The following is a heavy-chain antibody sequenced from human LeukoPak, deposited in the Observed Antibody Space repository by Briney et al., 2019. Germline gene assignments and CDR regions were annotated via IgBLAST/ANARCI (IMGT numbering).Heavy chain of an antibody. V-gene: IGHV5-10-1*01. CDR1: GYSFTSYW. D-gene: IGHD6-13*01. Sequence: GESLKISCKGSGYSFTSYWINWVRQMPGKGLEWMGRIDPSDSYTNYSPSFQGHVTISTDKSISTAYLQWSGLQASDTAMYYCASAAAAGPGGFDYWGQGTLVTVSS. CDR2: IDPSDSYT. J-gene: IGHJ4*02. CDR3: ASAAAAGPGGFDY.